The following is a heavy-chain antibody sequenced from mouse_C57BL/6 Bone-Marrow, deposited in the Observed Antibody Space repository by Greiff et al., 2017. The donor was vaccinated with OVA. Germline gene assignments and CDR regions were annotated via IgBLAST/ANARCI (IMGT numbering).Heavy chain of an antibody. CDR3: ARGLRDYYAMDY. J-gene: IGHJ4*01. D-gene: IGHD1-1*01. V-gene: IGHV14-3*01. CDR2: IDPANGNT. Sequence: VQLQQSVAELVRPGASVKLSCTASGFTFKNTYMHWVKQRPEQGLEWIGRIDPANGNTKYAPKFQGKATITADTSSNTAYLQLSSLTSEDTAIYYCARGLRDYYAMDYWGQGTSVTVSS. CDR1: GFTFKNTY.